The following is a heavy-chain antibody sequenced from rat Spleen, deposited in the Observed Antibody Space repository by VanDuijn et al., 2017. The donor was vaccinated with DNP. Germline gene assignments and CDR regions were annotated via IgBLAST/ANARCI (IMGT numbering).Heavy chain of an antibody. V-gene: IGHV4-2*01. Sequence: EVRLVESGGGLVQPGGSLKLSCAASGFNFNDYWMDWVRQAPGKGLEWIGEIKKDDSTVNYSPSLKDKFTISRDNGQNTLYLKMTKLGSEDTVIYYCGRVAYSGGAIDAWGQGTSVTVSS. D-gene: IGHD1-4*01. CDR3: GRVAYSGGAIDA. CDR2: IKKDDSTV. CDR1: GFNFNDYW. J-gene: IGHJ4*01.